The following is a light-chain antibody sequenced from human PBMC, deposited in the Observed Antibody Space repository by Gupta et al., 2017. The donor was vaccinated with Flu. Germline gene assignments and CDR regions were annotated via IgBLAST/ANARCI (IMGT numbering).Light chain of an antibody. Sequence: DIVMTQSLLSLPVTPGEPASISCRSSQSLLHSNGYNFLDWYVQKPGQSPQLLIYLGSNRASGVPDRFSGSGSGTDFTLKISRVETEDVGIYYCRQALQTPRTFGQGTKLEIK. J-gene: IGKJ2*01. V-gene: IGKV2-28*01. CDR1: QSLLHSNGYNF. CDR3: RQALQTPRT. CDR2: LGS.